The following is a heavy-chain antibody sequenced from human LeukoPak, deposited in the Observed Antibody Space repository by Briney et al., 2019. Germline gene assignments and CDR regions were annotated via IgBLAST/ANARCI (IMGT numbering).Heavy chain of an antibody. D-gene: IGHD3-9*01. J-gene: IGHJ3*02. V-gene: IGHV1-2*02. Sequence: GASVKVSCKASGYTFTAYYIHWVRQAPGQGLEWMGWIKPNSGGTNYAEKFQGRVTMTRDTSITTGYMELSRLKSDDTAVYYCAKALESQTGAFDIWGQGTMVTVSS. CDR2: IKPNSGGT. CDR1: GYTFTAYY. CDR3: AKALESQTGAFDI.